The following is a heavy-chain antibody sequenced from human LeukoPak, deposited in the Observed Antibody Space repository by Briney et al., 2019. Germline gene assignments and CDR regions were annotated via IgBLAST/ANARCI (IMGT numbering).Heavy chain of an antibody. CDR2: IYYSGST. Sequence: SETLSLTCTVSGGSISSYYWSWIRQPPGKGLEWIGYIYYSGSTNYNPSLKSRVTISVDTSKSQFSLKLSSVTAADTAVYYCARDPGYCSGGSCYFDYWGQGTLVTVSS. CDR1: GGSISSYY. D-gene: IGHD2-15*01. CDR3: ARDPGYCSGGSCYFDY. V-gene: IGHV4-59*01. J-gene: IGHJ4*02.